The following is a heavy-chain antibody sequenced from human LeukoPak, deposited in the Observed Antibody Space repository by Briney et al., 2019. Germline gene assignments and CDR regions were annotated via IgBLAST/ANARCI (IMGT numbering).Heavy chain of an antibody. CDR3: AGIPSGYERYYFDY. CDR1: GYTFTSYG. D-gene: IGHD5-12*01. Sequence: ASVKVSCKASGYTFTSYGISWVRQAPGQGLEWMGWISAYSGNTNYAQKLQGRVTMTTDTSTSTAYMELRSLRSDDTAVYYCAGIPSGYERYYFDYWGQGTLVTVSS. J-gene: IGHJ4*02. CDR2: ISAYSGNT. V-gene: IGHV1-18*01.